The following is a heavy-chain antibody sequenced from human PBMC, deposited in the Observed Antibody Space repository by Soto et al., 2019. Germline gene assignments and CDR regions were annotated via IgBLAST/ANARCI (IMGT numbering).Heavy chain of an antibody. CDR3: ARGPGFFYGSGSSYYYDYGVDV. CDR1: GGSISSGGYY. Sequence: QVQLQESGPGLVMPSLTLSLTCTVSGGSISSGGYYWNWFRQHPGKGLEWIGYVYYSGSTYFNPSLQSRVTISVDTSKHQFSLKLNSVTAADTAVYYCARGPGFFYGSGSSYYYDYGVDVWCQGTTVTVSS. V-gene: IGHV4-31*03. J-gene: IGHJ6*02. D-gene: IGHD3-10*01. CDR2: VYYSGST.